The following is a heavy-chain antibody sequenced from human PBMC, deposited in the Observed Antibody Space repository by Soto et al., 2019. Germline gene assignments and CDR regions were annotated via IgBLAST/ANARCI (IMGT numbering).Heavy chain of an antibody. D-gene: IGHD2-2*01. V-gene: IGHV1-69*06. CDR2: IIPIFGTA. J-gene: IGHJ5*02. CDR1: RCTFSSYA. CDR3: ARDIGYCSSTSCSPYPLGLFDP. Sequence: SVTGSCKASRCTFSSYAISWVRQAPGQGREWMGGIIPIFGTANYAQKFQGRVTITADKSTSTAYMELSSLRSEDTAVYYCARDIGYCSSTSCSPYPLGLFDPWGQGTLVTVSS.